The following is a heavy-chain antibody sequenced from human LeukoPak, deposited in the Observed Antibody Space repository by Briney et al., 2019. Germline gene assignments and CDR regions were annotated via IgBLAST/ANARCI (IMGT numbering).Heavy chain of an antibody. D-gene: IGHD3-10*01. V-gene: IGHV5-51*01. J-gene: IGHJ6*03. CDR3: ARRASHYYGSGMYYHYYMDV. Sequence: GESLKISCKGSGYSFTSYWIGWVRQMPGKGLEWMGIIYPGDSDTRYSPSFQGQVTISADKSISTAYLQWSSLKASDTAMYYCARRASHYYGSGMYYHYYMDVWGKGTTVTVSS. CDR1: GYSFTSYW. CDR2: IYPGDSDT.